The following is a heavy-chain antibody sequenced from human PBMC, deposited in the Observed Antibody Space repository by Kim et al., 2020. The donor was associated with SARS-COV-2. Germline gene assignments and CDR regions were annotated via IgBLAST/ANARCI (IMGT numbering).Heavy chain of an antibody. CDR3: ARARPCSGGSCYPYYYSGGNWFDP. V-gene: IGHV4-34*01. CDR1: GGSFSGYY. D-gene: IGHD2-15*01. J-gene: IGHJ5*02. CDR2: INHSGST. Sequence: SETLSLTCAVYGGSFSGYYWSWIRQPPGKGLEWIGEINHSGSTNYNPSLKSRVTISVDTSKNQFSLKLSSVTAADTAVYYCARARPCSGGSCYPYYYSGGNWFDPWGQGTLVTVSS.